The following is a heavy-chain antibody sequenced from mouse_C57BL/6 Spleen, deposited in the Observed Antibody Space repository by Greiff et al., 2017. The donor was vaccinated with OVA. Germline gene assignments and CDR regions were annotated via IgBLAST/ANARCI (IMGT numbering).Heavy chain of an antibody. J-gene: IGHJ4*01. CDR1: GFTFSSYA. Sequence: EVKLVESGEGLVKPGGSLKLSCAASGFTFSSYAMSWVRQTPEKRLEWVAYISSGGDYIYYADTVKGRFTISRDNARNTLYLQMSSLKSEDTAMYYCTRGYYNYAMDYWGQGTSVTVSS. CDR3: TRGYYNYAMDY. V-gene: IGHV5-9-1*02. CDR2: ISSGGDYI. D-gene: IGHD2-12*01.